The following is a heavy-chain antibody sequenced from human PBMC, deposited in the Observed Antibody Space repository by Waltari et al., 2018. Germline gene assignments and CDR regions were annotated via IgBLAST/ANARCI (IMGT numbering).Heavy chain of an antibody. J-gene: IGHJ4*02. CDR1: GCSISIHHYY. CDR2: IYYSGST. CDR3: ATYSREFDY. Sequence: QLQLQESVPGLVTPSETLSLTCTVSGCSISIHHYYWGWIRQPPGKGLEWIGSIYYSGSTYYNPSLKSRVTISVDTSKNQFSLKLSSVTAADTAVYYCATYSREFDYWGQGTLVTVSS. V-gene: IGHV4-39*07. D-gene: IGHD2-21*01.